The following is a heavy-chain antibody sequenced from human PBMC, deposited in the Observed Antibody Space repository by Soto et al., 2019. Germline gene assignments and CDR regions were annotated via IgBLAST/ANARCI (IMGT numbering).Heavy chain of an antibody. V-gene: IGHV4-34*01. Sequence: SETLSLTCAVYGGSFSGYYWSWIRQPPGKGLEWIGEINHSGSTNYNPSLKSRVTISVDTSKNQFSLKLSSVTAADTAVYYCARGGRFGEFDPWGQGTLVTVSS. CDR3: ARGGRFGEFDP. CDR2: INHSGST. J-gene: IGHJ5*02. D-gene: IGHD3-10*01. CDR1: GGSFSGYY.